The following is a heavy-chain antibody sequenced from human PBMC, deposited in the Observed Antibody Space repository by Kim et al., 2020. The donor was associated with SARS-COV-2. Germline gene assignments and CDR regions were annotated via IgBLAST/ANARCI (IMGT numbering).Heavy chain of an antibody. J-gene: IGHJ4*02. D-gene: IGHD3-3*01. CDR1: GYTFTSYG. Sequence: ASVKVSCKASGYTFTSYGISWVRQAPGQGLEWMGWISAYNGNTNYAQKLQGRVTMTTDTSTSTAYMELRSLNSDDTAVYYCASTRITIFGVVIALDYWGQGTLVTVSS. CDR3: ASTRITIFGVVIALDY. V-gene: IGHV1-18*01. CDR2: ISAYNGNT.